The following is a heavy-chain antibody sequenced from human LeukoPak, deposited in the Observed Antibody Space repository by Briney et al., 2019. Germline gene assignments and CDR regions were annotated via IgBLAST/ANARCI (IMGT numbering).Heavy chain of an antibody. CDR3: AREFGSPGSFDY. D-gene: IGHD3-10*01. Sequence: SETLSLTCTVSGGSMTSYYWSWIRQPAGKGLEWIGRIYTSGSTNYNPSLKSRVTMSVDTSKNQFSLKLSSVTAADTAVYYCAREFGSPGSFDYWGQGTLVTVSS. CDR2: IYTSGST. V-gene: IGHV4-4*07. J-gene: IGHJ4*02. CDR1: GGSMTSYY.